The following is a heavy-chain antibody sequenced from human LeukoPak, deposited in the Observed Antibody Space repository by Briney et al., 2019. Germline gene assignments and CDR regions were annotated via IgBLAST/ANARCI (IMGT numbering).Heavy chain of an antibody. V-gene: IGHV1-18*01. CDR1: GYTFTSYG. D-gene: IGHD3-10*01. CDR3: ARARITMVRGVISHFDY. J-gene: IGHJ4*02. Sequence: GASVKVSCKAPGYTFTSYGISWVRQAPGQGLEWMGWISAYNGNTNYAQKLQGRVTMTTDTSTSTAYMELRSLRSDDTAVYYCARARITMVRGVISHFDYWGQGTLVTVSS. CDR2: ISAYNGNT.